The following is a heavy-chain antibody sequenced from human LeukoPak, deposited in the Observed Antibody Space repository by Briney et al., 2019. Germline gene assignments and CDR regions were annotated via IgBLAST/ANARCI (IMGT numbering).Heavy chain of an antibody. J-gene: IGHJ2*01. CDR2: IYYSGST. Sequence: GSLRLSCAASGFTFSSYAMSWVRQPPGKGLEWIGIIYYSGSTYYNPSLKGRVTISVDTSKNQFSLKLSSVTAADTAVYYCARAFRARYFDLWGRGTLVTVSS. V-gene: IGHV4-39*01. CDR1: GFTFSSYA. CDR3: ARAFRARYFDL. D-gene: IGHD2/OR15-2a*01.